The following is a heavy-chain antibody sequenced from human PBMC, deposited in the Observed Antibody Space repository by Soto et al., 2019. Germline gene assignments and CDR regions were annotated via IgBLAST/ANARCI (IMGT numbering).Heavy chain of an antibody. CDR3: VSSSRWHISDY. J-gene: IGHJ4*02. CDR1: GGSISSSSYY. D-gene: IGHD6-13*01. Sequence: SETLSLTCTVSGGSISSSSYYWGWIRQPPGKGLEWIGSIYYGGRTYHKPSLKSRVSISVDTSKNQFSLKLSSVTAADTAVYYCVSSSRWHISDYWGKGSLVTVSS. CDR2: IYYGGRT. V-gene: IGHV4-39*01.